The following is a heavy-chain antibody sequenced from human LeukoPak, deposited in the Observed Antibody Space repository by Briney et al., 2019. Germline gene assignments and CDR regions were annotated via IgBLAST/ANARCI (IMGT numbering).Heavy chain of an antibody. CDR1: GGSFSGYY. V-gene: IGHV4-34*01. CDR2: INHSGST. Sequence: SETLSLTCAVYGGSFSGYYWSWIRQPPGKGLEWIGEINHSGSTNYNPSLKSRVTISVDTSKNQFSLKLSSVTAADTAVYYCARRRQRGAFDIWGQGTMVTVSS. J-gene: IGHJ3*02. CDR3: ARRRQRGAFDI.